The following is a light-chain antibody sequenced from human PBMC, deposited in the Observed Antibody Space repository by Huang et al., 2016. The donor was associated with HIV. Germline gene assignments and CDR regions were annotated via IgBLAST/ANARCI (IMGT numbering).Light chain of an antibody. CDR2: LGS. CDR1: QSLLHSNGYNY. V-gene: IGKV2-28*01. J-gene: IGKJ2*01. CDR3: MQALQTPRT. Sequence: DIVMTQSPLSLPVTPGEPASISCRSSQSLLHSNGYNYLDWYLQKPGQSPQLLIYLGSNRASGVPDRFSGRGSGTHFTLKISRVEAEDVGVYYCMQALQTPRTFGQGTKLEIK.